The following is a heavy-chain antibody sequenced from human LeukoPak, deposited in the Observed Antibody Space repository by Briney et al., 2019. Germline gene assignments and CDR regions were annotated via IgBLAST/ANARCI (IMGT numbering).Heavy chain of an antibody. CDR2: INHSGST. CDR3: ARNRISPGYYYGMDV. Sequence: GSLRLSCVASGFTFSDYFMSWIRQPPGKGLEWIGEINHSGSTNYNPSLKSRVTISVDTSKNQFSLRLSSVTAADTAVYYCARNRISPGYYYGMDVWGQGTTVTVSS. CDR1: GFTFSDYF. J-gene: IGHJ6*02. D-gene: IGHD3-3*02. V-gene: IGHV4-34*01.